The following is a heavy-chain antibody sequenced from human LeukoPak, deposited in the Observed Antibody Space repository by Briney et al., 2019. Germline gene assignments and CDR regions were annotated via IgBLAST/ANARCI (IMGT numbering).Heavy chain of an antibody. V-gene: IGHV4-39*01. CDR1: GGSISSSSYY. D-gene: IGHD6-25*01. CDR2: IYYSGST. CDR3: ARPLGPNSSGYNWFDP. Sequence: SETLSLTCTVSGGSISSSSYYWGWIRQPPGKGLEWIGSIYYSGSTYYNPSLKSRVTISVDTSKNQFSLKLSSVTAADTAVYYCARPLGPNSSGYNWFDPWGQGTLVTVSS. J-gene: IGHJ5*02.